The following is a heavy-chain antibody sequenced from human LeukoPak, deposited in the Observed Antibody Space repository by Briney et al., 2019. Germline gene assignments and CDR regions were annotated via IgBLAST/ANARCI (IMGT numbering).Heavy chain of an antibody. D-gene: IGHD6-13*01. V-gene: IGHV3-74*01. J-gene: IGHJ4*02. CDR2: INTDGSST. CDR3: ARESGAAAPGY. CDR1: GFTFSSYW. Sequence: PGGSLGLSCAASGFTFSSYWMHWVRQPPGKGLVWVSRINTDGSSTGYADSVKGRFTISRDNAKNTLYLQMNSLRAEDTAVYYCARESGAAAPGYWGQGTLVTVSS.